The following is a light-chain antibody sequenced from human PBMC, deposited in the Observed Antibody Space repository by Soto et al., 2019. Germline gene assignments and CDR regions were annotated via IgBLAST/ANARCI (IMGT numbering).Light chain of an antibody. J-gene: IGKJ1*01. Sequence: DIQMTQSPSTLSASVGDRVTITCRASQHINNWLAWYQQKPGRAPELLIHDASNLESGVPSRFSGSGSGTEFTLTISRLQPDDFATYYCQQYDGFCTVGQGTKLDSK. CDR3: QQYDGFCT. CDR1: QHINNW. CDR2: DAS. V-gene: IGKV1-5*01.